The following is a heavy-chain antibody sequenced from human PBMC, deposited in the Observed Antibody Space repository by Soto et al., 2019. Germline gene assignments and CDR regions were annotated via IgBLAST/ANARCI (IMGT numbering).Heavy chain of an antibody. D-gene: IGHD5-18*01. CDR3: ARDRVQLGYYYYYYGMDV. Sequence: GGSLRLSCAASGFTFSSYGMHWVRQAPGKGLEWVAVIWYDGSNKYYADSVKGRFTISRDNSKNTLYLQMNSLRAEDTAVYYCARDRVQLGYYYYYYGMDVWGQGTTVTVSS. CDR1: GFTFSSYG. CDR2: IWYDGSNK. J-gene: IGHJ6*02. V-gene: IGHV3-33*01.